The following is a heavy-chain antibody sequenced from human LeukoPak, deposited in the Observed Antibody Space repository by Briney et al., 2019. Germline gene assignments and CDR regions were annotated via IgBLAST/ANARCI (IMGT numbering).Heavy chain of an antibody. V-gene: IGHV3-48*03. J-gene: IGHJ4*02. Sequence: PGGSLRLSCAASGFSFSSYEVNWVRQAPGKGLEWVSYISSSGSAIFYADSVKGRFTISRDNAKNSLFLQMNSLRAEDTAFYYCASKGGFDDWGQGTLVTVSS. CDR1: GFSFSSYE. CDR2: ISSSGSAI. CDR3: ASKGGFDD.